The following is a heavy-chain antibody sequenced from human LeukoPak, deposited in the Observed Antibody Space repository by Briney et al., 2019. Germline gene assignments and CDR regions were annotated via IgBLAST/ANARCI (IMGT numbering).Heavy chain of an antibody. CDR2: INHSGST. J-gene: IGHJ6*02. V-gene: IGHV4-34*01. CDR3: AREGIPSGWYGLDV. Sequence: PSETLSLTCAVYGGSFSGYYWSWIRQPPGKGLEWLGEINHSGSTNYNPSLKSRVTISVDTSKNQFSLKLSSVTAADTAIYYCAREGIPSGWYGLDVWGQGTAVTVSS. CDR1: GGSFSGYY. D-gene: IGHD6-19*01.